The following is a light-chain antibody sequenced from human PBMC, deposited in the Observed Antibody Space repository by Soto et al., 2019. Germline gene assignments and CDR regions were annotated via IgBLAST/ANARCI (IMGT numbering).Light chain of an antibody. J-gene: IGLJ2*01. Sequence: QSALTQPASVSGSPGQSITISCTGNSSDVGSYDLVSWYQQHPGTAPKFMIYEGSKRPSGVSNRFSGSKSGNTASLTISGLQAEDEADYYCCSYAGSSTYVIFGGGTQLTVL. CDR1: SSDVGSYDL. CDR2: EGS. V-gene: IGLV2-23*01. CDR3: CSYAGSSTYVI.